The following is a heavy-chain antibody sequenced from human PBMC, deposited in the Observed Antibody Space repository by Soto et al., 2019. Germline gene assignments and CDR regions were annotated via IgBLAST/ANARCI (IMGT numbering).Heavy chain of an antibody. V-gene: IGHV3-15*01. D-gene: IGHD1-26*01. Sequence: EVQLVESGGGLVKPGGSLRLSCAASGFTFSNAWMNWVRQTPGKGLEWVGRIKSKTDGGTTGYAAPVKGRFTISRDDSKNTLYVQMNSLKAEDTAVYYCTTVGVGGTGFDYWGQGTLVTVSS. CDR3: TTVGVGGTGFDY. J-gene: IGHJ4*02. CDR2: IKSKTDGGTT. CDR1: GFTFSNAW.